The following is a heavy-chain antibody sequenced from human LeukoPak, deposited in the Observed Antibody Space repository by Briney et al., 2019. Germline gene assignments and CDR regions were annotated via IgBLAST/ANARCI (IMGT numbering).Heavy chain of an antibody. Sequence: GGSLRLSCAASGFTFSSYSMNWVRQAPGKGLEWGSYISGSSSTIYYADSVKGRFTISRDNGKNTLYLQMNSLRPEDTAVYYCASDSPRVGATGSDDHWGQGTQVTVSS. V-gene: IGHV3-48*01. CDR3: ASDSPRVGATGSDDH. CDR1: GFTFSSYS. CDR2: ISGSSSTI. D-gene: IGHD1-26*01. J-gene: IGHJ4*02.